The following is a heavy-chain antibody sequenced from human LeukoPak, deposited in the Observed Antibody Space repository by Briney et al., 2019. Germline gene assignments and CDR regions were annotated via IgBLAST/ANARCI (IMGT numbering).Heavy chain of an antibody. J-gene: IGHJ6*04. D-gene: IGHD3-10*02. CDR3: AELGITMIGGV. CDR2: ISSSGSTI. CDR1: GFLFSSYE. V-gene: IGHV3-48*03. Sequence: GGALVLSCAASGFLFSSYEMNCVRPAPGKGLAWVSYISSSGSTIYYADSVKGRFTISRDNAKNSLYLQMNSLRAEDTAVYYCAELGITMIGGVWGKGTTVTISS.